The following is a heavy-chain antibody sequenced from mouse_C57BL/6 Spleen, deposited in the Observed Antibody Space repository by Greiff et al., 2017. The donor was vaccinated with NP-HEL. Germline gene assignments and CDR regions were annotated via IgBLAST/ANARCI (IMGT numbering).Heavy chain of an antibody. Sequence: VQLQQSGPELVKPGASVKLSCKASGYTFTSYDINWVKQRPGQGLEWIGWIYPRDGSTKYNEKFKGKATLTVDTSSSTAYMERHSLTSEDSAVYFCARGDYYGSSYSWFAYWGQGTLVTASA. D-gene: IGHD1-1*01. CDR2: IYPRDGST. CDR1: GYTFTSYD. J-gene: IGHJ3*01. V-gene: IGHV1-85*01. CDR3: ARGDYYGSSYSWFAY.